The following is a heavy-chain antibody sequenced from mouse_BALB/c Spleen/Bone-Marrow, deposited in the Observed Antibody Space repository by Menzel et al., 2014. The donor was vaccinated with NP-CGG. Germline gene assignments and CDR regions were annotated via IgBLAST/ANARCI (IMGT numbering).Heavy chain of an antibody. D-gene: IGHD2-14*01. CDR1: GYSITSGYY. Sequence: ESGPGLVKPSQSLSLTCSVTGYSITSGYYWNWIRQFPGNKLEWMGYVSYDGSNNYNPSLKNRISITRDTSKNQFFLKLNSVTTEDTATYYCARGRYRYLFAYGGQGTLVTVSA. CDR2: VSYDGSN. J-gene: IGHJ3*01. V-gene: IGHV3-6*02. CDR3: ARGRYRYLFAY.